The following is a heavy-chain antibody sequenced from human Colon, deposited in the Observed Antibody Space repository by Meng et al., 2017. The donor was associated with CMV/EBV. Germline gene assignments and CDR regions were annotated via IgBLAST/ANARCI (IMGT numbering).Heavy chain of an antibody. Sequence: GGSLRLSCAVSGFTLSDRCMNWVRQAPGKGLEWVSSISSTGSFIKYADSVEGRFTISRDNAKTSVYLQMNSLRAEDTAVYYCAGVAYDYGDRHFAYWGQGALVTVSS. V-gene: IGHV3-21*01. CDR3: AGVAYDYGDRHFAY. J-gene: IGHJ4*02. CDR1: GFTLSDRC. D-gene: IGHD4-17*01. CDR2: ISSTGSFI.